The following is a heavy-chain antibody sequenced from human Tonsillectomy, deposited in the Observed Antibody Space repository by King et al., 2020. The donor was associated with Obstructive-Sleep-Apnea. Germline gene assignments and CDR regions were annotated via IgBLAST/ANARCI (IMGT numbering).Heavy chain of an antibody. Sequence: QLVQSGAEVKKPGSSVKVSCKASGGTFDNFVVGWVRQAPGQGLEWMGGVIPFFHTSNYAQRFQGRVTITAHKSTNTIYLDLSSLRSEDTAVYYCARSYYATTVRTTPNRYYFDNWGQGTLVTVSS. CDR2: VIPFFHTS. J-gene: IGHJ4*02. CDR3: ARSYYATTVRTTPNRYYFDN. D-gene: IGHD3-10*01. V-gene: IGHV1-69*06. CDR1: GGTFDNFV.